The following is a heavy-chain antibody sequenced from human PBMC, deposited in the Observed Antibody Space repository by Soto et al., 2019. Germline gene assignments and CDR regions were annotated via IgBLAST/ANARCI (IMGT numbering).Heavy chain of an antibody. CDR3: ARDNGGYSGYDIDY. CDR2: ISSSSSYI. J-gene: IGHJ4*02. CDR1: GFTFISYS. Sequence: WGSLRLSCAASGFTFISYSINFFRHSPVKWLEWVSSISSSSSYIYYADSVKGRFTISRDNAKNSLYLQMNSLRAEDTAVYYCARDNGGYSGYDIDYWGQGTLVTVSS. D-gene: IGHD5-12*01. V-gene: IGHV3-21*01.